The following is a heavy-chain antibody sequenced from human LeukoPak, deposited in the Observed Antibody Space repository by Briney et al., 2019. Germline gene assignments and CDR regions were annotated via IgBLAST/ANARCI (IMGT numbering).Heavy chain of an antibody. Sequence: PGGSLRLSCAASGFTFSSYAMNWVRQAPGKGLEWVSSISSSSSYIYYADSVKGRFTISRDNAKNSLYLQMNSLRAEDTAVYYCARDYDYYDSSLWFDPWGQGTLVTVSS. D-gene: IGHD3-22*01. CDR1: GFTFSSYA. CDR3: ARDYDYYDSSLWFDP. J-gene: IGHJ5*02. V-gene: IGHV3-21*01. CDR2: ISSSSSYI.